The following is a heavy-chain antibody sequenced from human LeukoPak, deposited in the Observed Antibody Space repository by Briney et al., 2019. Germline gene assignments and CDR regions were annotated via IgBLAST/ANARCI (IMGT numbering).Heavy chain of an antibody. V-gene: IGHV4-34*01. CDR2: INHSGSA. J-gene: IGHJ4*02. CDR1: GGSFSGYY. CDR3: ARGPNPVMMTTILDY. Sequence: SETLSLTCAVYGGSFSGYYWSWIRQPPGKGLEWIREINHSGSANYNPSLMSRLTMSVDTSKSQFSLNLRSVTAADTAVYYCARGPNPVMMTTILDYWGQGTLVTVSS. D-gene: IGHD2-21*02.